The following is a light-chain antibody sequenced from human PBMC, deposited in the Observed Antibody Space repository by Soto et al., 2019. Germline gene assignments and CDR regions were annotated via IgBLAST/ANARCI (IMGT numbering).Light chain of an antibody. CDR1: SSDVGGYNY. V-gene: IGLV2-14*01. CDR2: EVS. J-gene: IGLJ1*01. CDR3: SSYTSSSTYV. Sequence: QSVLSQPASVSGSPGQSITMSCTGTSSDVGGYNYVSWYQQHPGKAPKLMIYEVSTRPSGVSNRFSGSKSGNTASLTISGLQAEDEADYYCSSYTSSSTYVFGTGTKLTVL.